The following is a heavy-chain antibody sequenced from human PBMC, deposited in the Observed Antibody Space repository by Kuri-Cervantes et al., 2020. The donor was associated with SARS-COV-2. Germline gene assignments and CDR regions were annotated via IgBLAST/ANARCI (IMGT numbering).Heavy chain of an antibody. CDR3: AHRTLRDRLFDH. CDR1: GFSLSTSGMC. Sequence: SGPTLVKPTQTLTLTCTFSGFSLSTSGMCVSWIRQPPGKALEWLARIDWDDDKYYSTSLKTRLTITKDTSKNQVVLTMTNMDPVDTATYYCAHRTLRDRLFDHWGQGTLVTVSS. J-gene: IGHJ4*02. V-gene: IGHV2-70*12. D-gene: IGHD4-17*01. CDR2: IDWDDDK.